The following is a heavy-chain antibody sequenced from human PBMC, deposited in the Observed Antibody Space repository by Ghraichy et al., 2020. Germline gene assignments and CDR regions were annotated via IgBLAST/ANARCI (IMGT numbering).Heavy chain of an antibody. J-gene: IGHJ4*02. D-gene: IGHD5-18*01. V-gene: IGHV4-59*01. CDR3: ASGTGWLQTY. Sequence: SETLSLTCTVSGGSISNYYCNWFRQPPGKGLEWIGYVHGSGRTKYHPSHESRVTVSSDTAKNEFSLSLTSMTPADTAVYYCASGTGWLQTYWGEGTLVTVSS. CDR1: GGSISNYY. CDR2: VHGSGRT.